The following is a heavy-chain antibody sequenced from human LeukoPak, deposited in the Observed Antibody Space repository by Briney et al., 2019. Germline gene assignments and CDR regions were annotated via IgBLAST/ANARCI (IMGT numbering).Heavy chain of an antibody. V-gene: IGHV4-38-2*02. J-gene: IGHJ4*02. Sequence: SETLSLTCTVSGYSISSGYYWGWIRQPPGKGLEWIGSIYHSGSTYYNPSLKSRVTISVDTSKNQFSLKLSSVTAADTAVYYCARILGNYFGSGSYYFWGQGTLVTVSS. CDR1: GYSISSGYY. D-gene: IGHD3-10*01. CDR2: IYHSGST. CDR3: ARILGNYFGSGSYYF.